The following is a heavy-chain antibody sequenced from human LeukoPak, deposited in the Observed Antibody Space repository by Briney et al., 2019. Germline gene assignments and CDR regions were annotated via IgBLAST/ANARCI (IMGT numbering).Heavy chain of an antibody. CDR3: ARGLGSFAY. V-gene: IGHV4-39*07. CDR2: INHSGST. J-gene: IGHJ4*02. D-gene: IGHD5-12*01. CDR1: GGSISSSIYY. Sequence: PSETLSLTCSVSGGSISSSIYYWGWIRQPPGKGLEWIGEINHSGSTNYNPSLKSRVTISVDTSKNQFSLKLSSVTAADTAVYYCARGLGSFAYWGQGTLVTVSS.